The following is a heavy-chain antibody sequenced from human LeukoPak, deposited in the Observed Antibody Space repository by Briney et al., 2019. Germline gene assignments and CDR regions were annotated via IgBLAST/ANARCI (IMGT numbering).Heavy chain of an antibody. V-gene: IGHV3-23*01. J-gene: IGHJ5*02. D-gene: IGHD4-17*01. CDR2: ISASGGST. CDR3: AKGGTVTKKGWFDP. Sequence: PGGSLRLSCAASGFPFSSYVMSWVRQAPGKGLEWVSGISASGGSTYYADSVKGRFTISRDTSKSTLYLRMNSLRVEDTAVYYCAKGGTVTKKGWFDPWGQGTLVTVSS. CDR1: GFPFSSYV.